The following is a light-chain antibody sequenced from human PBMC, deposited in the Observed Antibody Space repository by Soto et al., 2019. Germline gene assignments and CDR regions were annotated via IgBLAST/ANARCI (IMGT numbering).Light chain of an antibody. J-gene: IGKJ1*01. CDR2: KAS. Sequence: DIQMAQSPSTLSASVADRVTITCRASQSISSWLAWYQQKPGKAPKLLIYKASSLESGVPSRFSGSGSGTEFTLTISSLQPDDLATYYCQQYNSYSWTFGQGTKVEIK. V-gene: IGKV1-5*03. CDR3: QQYNSYSWT. CDR1: QSISSW.